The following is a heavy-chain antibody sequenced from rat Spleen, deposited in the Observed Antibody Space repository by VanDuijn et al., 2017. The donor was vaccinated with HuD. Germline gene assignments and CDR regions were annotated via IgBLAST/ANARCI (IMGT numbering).Heavy chain of an antibody. CDR1: GFTFNKYW. CDR2: IPNSGGST. J-gene: IGHJ2*01. CDR3: ARDTNYFDY. Sequence: EVQLAETGGGLVQPGRSLKLSCVASGFTFNKYWMNWIRQAPGKVLEWVASIPNSGGSTYYPDSVKGRFTISRDNAQNTLYLQMNSLRSEETATYYCARDTNYFDYWGHGVMVTVSS. V-gene: IGHV5-31*01.